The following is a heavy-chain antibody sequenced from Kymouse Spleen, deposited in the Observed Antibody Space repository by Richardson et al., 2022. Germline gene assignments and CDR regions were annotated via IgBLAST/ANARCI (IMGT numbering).Heavy chain of an antibody. V-gene: IGHV3-33*01. CDR1: GFTFSSYG. CDR3: AREYYGSGSYYKNYYYGMDV. Sequence: QVQLVESGGGVVQPGRSLRLSCAASGFTFSSYGMHWVRQAPGKGLEWVAVIWYDGSNKYYADSVKGRFTISRDNSKNTLYLQMNSLRAEDTAVYYCAREYYGSGSYYKNYYYGMDVWGQGTTVTVSS. J-gene: IGHJ6*02. CDR2: IWYDGSNK. D-gene: IGHD3-10*01.